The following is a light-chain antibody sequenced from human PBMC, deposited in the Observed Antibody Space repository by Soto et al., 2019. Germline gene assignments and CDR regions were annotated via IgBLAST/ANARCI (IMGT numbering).Light chain of an antibody. CDR1: SSNIGAGYD. J-gene: IGLJ1*01. CDR3: QSSDSSLSGFYV. Sequence: QSVLTQPPSVSGAPGQRVTISCTGSSSNIGAGYDVHWYQQLPGTAPKLLIYGNSNRPSGVPDRCSGSKSGTSASLAITGLQAEDEADYYGQSSDSSLSGFYVFGTGTKLTVL. CDR2: GNS. V-gene: IGLV1-40*01.